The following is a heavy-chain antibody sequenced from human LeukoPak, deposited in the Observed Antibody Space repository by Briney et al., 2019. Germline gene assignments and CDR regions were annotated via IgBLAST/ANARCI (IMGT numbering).Heavy chain of an antibody. V-gene: IGHV1-8*03. Sequence: ASVKVSFKASGYTFTSYDINWVRQATGQGLEWMGWMNPNSGSTGYAQKFQGRVTITRNTSISTAYMELSGLRSEDTAVYYCARGRSTGYPYYFEDWGQGTLVTVSS. D-gene: IGHD5-12*01. CDR1: GYTFTSYD. J-gene: IGHJ4*02. CDR3: ARGRSTGYPYYFED. CDR2: MNPNSGST.